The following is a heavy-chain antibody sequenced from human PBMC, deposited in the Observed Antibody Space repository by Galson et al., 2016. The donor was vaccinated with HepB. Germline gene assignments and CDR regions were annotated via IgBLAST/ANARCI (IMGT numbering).Heavy chain of an antibody. CDR2: ISAYNGHT. J-gene: IGHJ6*02. Sequence: SVKVSCKASGYTFIDYGISWVRLAPGQGLEWMGWISAYNGHTNYAQNLQGRVTLTRETSTTTAYMELRNLRSDDTAVYYCAREAKYYYGSGSYVAWDYSFYGMDVWGQGTTVTVSS. D-gene: IGHD3-10*01. CDR1: GYTFIDYG. V-gene: IGHV1-18*01. CDR3: AREAKYYYGSGSYVAWDYSFYGMDV.